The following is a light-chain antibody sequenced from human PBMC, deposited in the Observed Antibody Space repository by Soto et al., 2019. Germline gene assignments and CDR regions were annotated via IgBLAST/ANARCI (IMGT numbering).Light chain of an antibody. V-gene: IGKV1-17*01. Sequence: DIQMTQLPSSLSASVGDIVTITCLASQAIRNDLAWYQQKPGRAPKRLIYGSSSLQSGVPSRFSGSGSGTEFTLTISRLQPEDCGTYDCLQQNLFPRTFGQVTKVDIK. CDR1: QAIRND. CDR3: LQQNLFPRT. CDR2: GSS. J-gene: IGKJ1*01.